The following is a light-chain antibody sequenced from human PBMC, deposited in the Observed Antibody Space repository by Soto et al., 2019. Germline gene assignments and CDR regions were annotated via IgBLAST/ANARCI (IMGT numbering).Light chain of an antibody. Sequence: EIVLTQSPGTLSLSPGERATLSCRASQSVSSSYLAWYQQKPGQAPRLLIYGASSRATGNPDGFSGSGSGTAFTLTISRLEPEDFAVYYCQQYGSSIPFGQGTRLEIK. CDR1: QSVSSSY. CDR2: GAS. V-gene: IGKV3-20*01. J-gene: IGKJ5*01. CDR3: QQYGSSIP.